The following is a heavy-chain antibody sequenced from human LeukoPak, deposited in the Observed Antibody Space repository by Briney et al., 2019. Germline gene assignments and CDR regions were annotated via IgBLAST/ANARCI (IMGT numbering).Heavy chain of an antibody. V-gene: IGHV4-34*01. Sequence: PSETLSLTCAVFGGSFSGYYWSWIRQPPGKGLEWIGEINHSGSTNYNPSLKSRVTISVDTSKNQFPLKLSSVTAADTAVYYCAQGSRDGYNSYFDYWGQGTLVTVSS. CDR2: INHSGST. D-gene: IGHD5-24*01. CDR1: GGSFSGYY. CDR3: AQGSRDGYNSYFDY. J-gene: IGHJ4*02.